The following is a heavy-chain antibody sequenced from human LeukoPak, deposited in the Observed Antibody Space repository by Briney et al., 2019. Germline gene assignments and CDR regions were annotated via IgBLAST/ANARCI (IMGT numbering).Heavy chain of an antibody. CDR2: IYYSGST. CDR3: ASTSGDGSGSPYYFDY. Sequence: SETLSLTCTVSGGSIRSNSYYWGWIRQPPGKGLEWIGSIYYSGSTYYNPSLKSRVTISVDTSKNQFSLKLSSVTAADTAVYYCASTSGDGSGSPYYFDYWGQGTLVTVSS. J-gene: IGHJ4*02. CDR1: GGSIRSNSYY. V-gene: IGHV4-39*07. D-gene: IGHD3-10*01.